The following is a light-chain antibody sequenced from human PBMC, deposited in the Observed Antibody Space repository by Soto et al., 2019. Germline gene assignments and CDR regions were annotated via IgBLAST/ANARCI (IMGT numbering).Light chain of an antibody. J-gene: IGKJ2*01. CDR1: QSLVHGDGNTY. CDR2: KIS. Sequence: DIVLTQTPLSSPVTLGQPASISCRSSQSLVHGDGNTYFNWLLQRPGQPPRLLIYKISKRLPGVPDRLSGSGAGTDFALKISRVEAEDVGVYYGLQATQSYTFGQGTKLEIK. V-gene: IGKV2-24*01. CDR3: LQATQSYT.